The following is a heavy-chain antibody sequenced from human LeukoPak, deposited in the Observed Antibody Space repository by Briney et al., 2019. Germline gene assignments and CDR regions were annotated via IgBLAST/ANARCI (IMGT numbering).Heavy chain of an antibody. J-gene: IGHJ4*02. Sequence: PGGSLRLSCAASGFTVSSNYMSWVRQAPGKGLEWVSVIYSGGGTYYTDSVKGRFTISRDNSKNTLYLQMNSLRAEDTAVYYCARGGYDSGSYYKGPLYYFDYWGQGTLVTVSS. CDR1: GFTVSSNY. D-gene: IGHD3-10*01. CDR2: IYSGGGT. CDR3: ARGGYDSGSYYKGPLYYFDY. V-gene: IGHV3-53*01.